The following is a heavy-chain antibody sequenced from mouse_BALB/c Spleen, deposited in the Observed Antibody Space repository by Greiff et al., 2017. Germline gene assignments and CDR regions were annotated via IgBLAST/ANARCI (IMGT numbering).Heavy chain of an antibody. D-gene: IGHD4-1*01. Sequence: LVESGAELVKPGASVKLSCTASGFNIKDTYMHWVKQRPEQGLEWIGRIDPANGNTKYDPKFQGKATITADTSSNTAYLQLSSLTSEDTAVYYCAEANGGYFDVWGAGTTVTVSS. J-gene: IGHJ1*01. CDR1: GFNIKDTY. CDR3: AEANGGYFDV. CDR2: IDPANGNT. V-gene: IGHV14-3*02.